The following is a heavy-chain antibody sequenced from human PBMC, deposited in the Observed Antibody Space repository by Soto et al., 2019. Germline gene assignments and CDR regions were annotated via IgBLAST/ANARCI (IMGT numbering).Heavy chain of an antibody. CDR2: INPSGGST. D-gene: IGHD2-15*01. CDR3: ARVAVPSSYCSGGSCYSGWFDP. CDR1: GYTFTSYY. J-gene: IGHJ5*02. V-gene: IGHV1-46*01. Sequence: ASVKVSCKASGYTFTSYYMHWVRQAPGQGLEWMGIINPSGGSTSYAQKFQGRVTMTRDTSTSTVYMELSSPRSEDTAVYYCARVAVPSSYCSGGSCYSGWFDPWGQGTLVTVSS.